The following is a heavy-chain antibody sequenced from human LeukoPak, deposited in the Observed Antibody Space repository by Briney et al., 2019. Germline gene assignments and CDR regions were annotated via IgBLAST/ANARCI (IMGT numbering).Heavy chain of an antibody. J-gene: IGHJ4*02. CDR3: ARATSYYDFWSGYYKADY. Sequence: GGSLRLSCAASGFTFSSYWMSWVRQAPGKGLEWVANIKQDGSEKYYVDSVKGRFTISRDNAKNSLYLRMNSLRAEDTAVYYCARATSYYDFWSGYYKADYWGQGTLVTVSS. V-gene: IGHV3-7*01. CDR1: GFTFSSYW. CDR2: IKQDGSEK. D-gene: IGHD3-3*01.